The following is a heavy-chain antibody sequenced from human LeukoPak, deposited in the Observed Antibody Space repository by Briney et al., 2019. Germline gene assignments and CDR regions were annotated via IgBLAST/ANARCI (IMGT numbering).Heavy chain of an antibody. J-gene: IGHJ4*02. Sequence: GGSLRLSCAGSGFTFSNAWMSWIRQAPGKGLDWVGRIRSKTDGGTTDYAAPVKGRFTISRDDSLNTLYLQMNNLNTEDTAVYYCATEYLGANNYWGQGTLVTVSS. V-gene: IGHV3-15*01. CDR1: GFTFSNAW. CDR3: ATEYLGANNY. D-gene: IGHD4/OR15-4a*01. CDR2: IRSKTDGGTT.